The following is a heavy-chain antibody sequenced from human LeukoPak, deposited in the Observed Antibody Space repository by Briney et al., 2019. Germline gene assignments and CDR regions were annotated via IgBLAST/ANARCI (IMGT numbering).Heavy chain of an antibody. CDR1: VYTFTSYG. J-gene: IGHJ4*02. V-gene: IGHV1-18*04. CDR3: AREDYCSGGSCYEGAVDY. D-gene: IGHD2-15*01. Sequence: GASVTVSCKASVYTFTSYGITWVRQAPAQGLEWMGWISAYNGNTTYAQNLQGRVTMTTDTSTRTVYMEMRSLRSDDKAVYYCAREDYCSGGSCYEGAVDYWGQGTLVTVSS. CDR2: ISAYNGNT.